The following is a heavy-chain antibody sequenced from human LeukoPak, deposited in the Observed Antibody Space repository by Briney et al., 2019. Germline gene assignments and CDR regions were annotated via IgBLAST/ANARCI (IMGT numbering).Heavy chain of an antibody. V-gene: IGHV1-69*06. Sequence: GASVKVSCKASGGTFSSYAISWVRQAPGQGLEWMGGIIPIFGTANYAQKFQGRVTITADKSTSTAYRELSSLRSDDTAVYYCARDHIEDSSAWYGAFDVWGQGTLVTVSS. D-gene: IGHD6-19*01. CDR2: IIPIFGTA. CDR1: GGTFSSYA. J-gene: IGHJ3*01. CDR3: ARDHIEDSSAWYGAFDV.